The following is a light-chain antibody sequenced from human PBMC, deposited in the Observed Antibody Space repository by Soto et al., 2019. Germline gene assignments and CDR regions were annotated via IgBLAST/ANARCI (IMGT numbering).Light chain of an antibody. CDR1: QSVSSTY. CDR2: GTS. Sequence: EIVLTQSPVTLSLSPGERATLSCRASQSVSSTYLAWYQQKPGQAPRLLIYGTSSRATGIPDRFSGSGSRTDFTLTISRLEPEDFAVYYCQQYDRSPFTFGPGTKVDIK. J-gene: IGKJ3*01. V-gene: IGKV3-20*01. CDR3: QQYDRSPFT.